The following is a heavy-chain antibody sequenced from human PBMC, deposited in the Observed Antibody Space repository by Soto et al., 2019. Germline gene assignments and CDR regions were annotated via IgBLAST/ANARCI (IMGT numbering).Heavy chain of an antibody. V-gene: IGHV3-48*01. D-gene: IGHD6-19*01. Sequence: EPQLVESGGGLVQPGGSLRLSCAASGFTFSFYTMNWVRQTPGKGLEWLAYISRGGSSIYYADSVKGRFTVSRDNANNSLSLQLNSLRREYTAVYYCVREGGDLRGSGVFDYWGQGTLVTVSS. CDR3: VREGGDLRGSGVFDY. CDR1: GFTFSFYT. CDR2: ISRGGSSI. J-gene: IGHJ4*02.